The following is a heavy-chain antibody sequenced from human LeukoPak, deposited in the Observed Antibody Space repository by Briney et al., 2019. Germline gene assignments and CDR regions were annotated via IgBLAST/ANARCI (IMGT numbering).Heavy chain of an antibody. CDR2: INPNSGGT. D-gene: IGHD1-26*01. CDR1: GYTFTGYY. CDR3: ATARDIVGATTEFDY. V-gene: IGHV1-2*02. J-gene: IGHJ4*02. Sequence: GASVKVSCKASGYTFTGYYMHWVRQAPGRGLEWMGWINPNSGGTNYAQKFQGRVTMTRDTSISTAYMELSRLRSDDTAVYYCATARDIVGATTEFDYWGQGTLVTVSS.